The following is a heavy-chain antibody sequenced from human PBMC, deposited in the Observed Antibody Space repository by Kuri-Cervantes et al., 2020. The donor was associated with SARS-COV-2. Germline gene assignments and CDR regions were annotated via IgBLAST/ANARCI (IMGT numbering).Heavy chain of an antibody. CDR2: MYYSGNT. Sequence: WIRQHPGKGLEWIRYMYYSGNTYYNPSLKSLVTISVDTSKNQFSLKLSSVTAADTAVYYCARVSVATINFDYWGQGTLVTVSS. J-gene: IGHJ4*02. D-gene: IGHD5-24*01. CDR3: ARVSVATINFDY. V-gene: IGHV4-30-4*06.